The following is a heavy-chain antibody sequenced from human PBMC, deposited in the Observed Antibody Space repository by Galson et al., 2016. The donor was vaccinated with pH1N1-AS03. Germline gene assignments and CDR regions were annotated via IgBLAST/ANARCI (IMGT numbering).Heavy chain of an antibody. CDR3: AKDKEAVADRRGYFFDD. D-gene: IGHD6-19*01. CDR2: ISSGSDYK. CDR1: GFAFSTCG. V-gene: IGHV3-23*01. J-gene: IGHJ4*02. Sequence: SLRLSCAASGFAFSTCGMSWVRQAPGKGPEWVSSISSGSDYKYYADSVKGRFAVSRDTSENTVYLQLDRLRAEDTAVYYCAKDKEAVADRRGYFFDDWGQGTLVTVSS.